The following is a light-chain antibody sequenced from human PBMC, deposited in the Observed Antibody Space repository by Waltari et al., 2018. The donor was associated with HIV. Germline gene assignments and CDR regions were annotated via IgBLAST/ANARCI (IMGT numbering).Light chain of an antibody. V-gene: IGLV5-45*03. CDR2: YKSDSDK. CDR1: SDISVGNFR. Sequence: QTVLTQPSSLSASPGASASLTCTLRSDISVGNFRIYWYQQRAGSPPRYLLRYKSDSDKGKASGVRRRFSGSNEASDHVGMLIISGVQSEDEADDYCMIWYGHTWLFGGGTKLTVL. J-gene: IGLJ3*02. CDR3: MIWYGHTWL.